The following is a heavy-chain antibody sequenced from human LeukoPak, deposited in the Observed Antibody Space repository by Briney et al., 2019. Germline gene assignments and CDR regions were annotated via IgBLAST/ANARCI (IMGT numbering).Heavy chain of an antibody. D-gene: IGHD3-9*01. CDR1: GFTFSSYA. V-gene: IGHV3-23*01. J-gene: IGHJ5*02. CDR3: AKVGRDGYDILTGYPLA. CDR2: ISGSGGST. Sequence: GGSLRLSCAASGFTFSSYAMSWVRQAPGKGLEWVSAISGSGGSTYYADSVKGRFTISRDNSKNTLYLQMNSLRAEDTAVYYCAKVGRDGYDILTGYPLAWGQGTLVTVSS.